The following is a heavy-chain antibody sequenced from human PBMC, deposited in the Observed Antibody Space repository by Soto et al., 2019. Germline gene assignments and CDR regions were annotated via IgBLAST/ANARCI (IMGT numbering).Heavy chain of an antibody. D-gene: IGHD3-10*01. CDR3: ARAPERVRGVINWFDP. CDR2: INHSGST. V-gene: IGHV4-34*01. CDR1: GGSFSGYY. J-gene: IGHJ5*02. Sequence: QVQLQQWGAGLLKPSETLSLTCAVYGGSFSGYYWSWIRQPPGKGLEWIGEINHSGSTNYNPSLKSRVTISVDTSKNQFSLKLSSVTAADTAVYYCARAPERVRGVINWFDPWGQGTLVTVSS.